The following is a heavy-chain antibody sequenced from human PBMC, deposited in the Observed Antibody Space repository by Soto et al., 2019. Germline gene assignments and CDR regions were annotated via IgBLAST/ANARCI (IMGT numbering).Heavy chain of an antibody. CDR3: AAGVDHNKVGY. D-gene: IGHD5-12*01. J-gene: IGHJ4*02. Sequence: QVRLQESGPGLVKPSETLSLTCTVSGGSISPSYWNWVRQPPGKRPEWIGCIYYTGNTHYNPSLKSRVSSSRDTSTHQFSLELTSVTAADTAMYFWAAGVDHNKVGYWGQGTLVTVSS. CDR2: IYYTGNT. CDR1: GGSISPSY. V-gene: IGHV4-59*01.